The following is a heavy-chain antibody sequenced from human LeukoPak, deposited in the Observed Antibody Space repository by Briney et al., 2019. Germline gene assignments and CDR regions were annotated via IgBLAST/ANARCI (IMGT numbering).Heavy chain of an antibody. CDR1: GYSISSGHY. D-gene: IGHD3-22*01. CDR3: AREVYYYDSSGYSLFDY. CDR2: IYHSGST. J-gene: IGHJ4*02. Sequence: SETLSLTCTVSGYSISSGHYWGWIRQPPGKGLEWIGSIYHSGSTYYNPSLKSRVTISVDTSKNQFSLKLSSVTAADTAVYYCAREVYYYDSSGYSLFDYWGQGTLVTVSS. V-gene: IGHV4-38-2*02.